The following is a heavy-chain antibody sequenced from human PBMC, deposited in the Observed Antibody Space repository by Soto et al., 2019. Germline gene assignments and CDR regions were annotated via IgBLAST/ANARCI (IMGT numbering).Heavy chain of an antibody. CDR2: ISYDGSNK. CDR1: GFTFSSYG. Sequence: HPGGSLRLSCAASGFTFSSYGMHWVRQAPGKGLEWVAVISYDGSNKYYADSVKGRFTISRDNSKNTLYLQMNSLRAEDTAVYYCAKARGGDWLWLGPPALDYWGQGTLVTVSS. J-gene: IGHJ4*02. V-gene: IGHV3-30*18. CDR3: AKARGGDWLWLGPPALDY. D-gene: IGHD3-9*01.